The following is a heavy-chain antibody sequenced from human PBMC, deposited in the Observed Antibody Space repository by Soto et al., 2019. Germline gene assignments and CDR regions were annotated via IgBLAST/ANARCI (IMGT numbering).Heavy chain of an antibody. CDR1: GGSISSGGYY. V-gene: IGHV4-31*03. J-gene: IGHJ4*02. Sequence: QVQLQESGPGLVKPSQTLSLTCTVSGGSISSGGYYWSWIRQHPGKGLEWIGYIYYSGSTYYNPSLQSRVTISVDTSKNQFSLKLSSVTAADTAVYYCARDSLADSTRGGLDYWGQGTLVTVSS. CDR3: ARDSLADSTRGGLDY. D-gene: IGHD2-15*01. CDR2: IYYSGST.